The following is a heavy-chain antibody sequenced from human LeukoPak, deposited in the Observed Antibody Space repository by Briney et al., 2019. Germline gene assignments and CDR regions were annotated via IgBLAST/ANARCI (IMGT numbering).Heavy chain of an antibody. CDR2: ISGGGGRT. CDR1: GFTFSSFA. V-gene: IGHV3-23*01. Sequence: GGSLRLSCAASGFTFSSFAMSWVRQAPGKGLEWVSAISGGGGRTYYADSVKVRFTISRDNSKNTLYLHMNSLRGEDTAVYYCAKNAMAAPPNYFDYWGQGTLVTVSS. D-gene: IGHD6-6*01. J-gene: IGHJ4*02. CDR3: AKNAMAAPPNYFDY.